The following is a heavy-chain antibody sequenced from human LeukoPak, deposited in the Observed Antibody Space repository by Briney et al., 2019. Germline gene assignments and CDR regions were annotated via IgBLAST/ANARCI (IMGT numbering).Heavy chain of an antibody. Sequence: SETLSLTCAVYGGSVSGYFWSWIRQPPGKGLEWIGEINDSGSTDYNPSLKSRVTISLDTSKSQSSLKLSSVTAADTAVYYCARHRKAYYYMDVWGKGTTVTISS. CDR2: INDSGST. V-gene: IGHV4-34*01. J-gene: IGHJ6*03. CDR1: GGSVSGYF. CDR3: ARHRKAYYYMDV.